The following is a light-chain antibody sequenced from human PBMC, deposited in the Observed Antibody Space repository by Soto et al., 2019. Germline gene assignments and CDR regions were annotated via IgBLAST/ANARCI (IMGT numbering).Light chain of an antibody. J-gene: IGLJ2*01. CDR1: SSDVGGYNY. CDR3: TSYAGSNNLI. Sequence: QSVLTQPPSASGSPGQSVTISCTGTSSDVGGYNYVSWYQQHPGKAPKLMIYEVSKRPSGVPNHFSGSKSGNTASLTVSGLQPEDEADYFCTSYAGSNNLIFVGGTKLTVL. V-gene: IGLV2-8*01. CDR2: EVS.